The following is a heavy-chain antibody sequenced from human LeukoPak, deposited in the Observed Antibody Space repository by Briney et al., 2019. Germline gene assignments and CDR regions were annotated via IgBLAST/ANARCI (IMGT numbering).Heavy chain of an antibody. D-gene: IGHD1-14*01. CDR1: GGSISSGGYS. CDR2: IYHSGST. Sequence: PSETLSLTCAVSGGSISSGGYSWSWIRQPPGKGLEWIGYIYHSGSTYYNPSLKSRVTISVDRSKNQFSLKLSSVTAADTAVYYCARSPRTPGDAFDIWGQGTMVTVSS. CDR3: ARSPRTPGDAFDI. J-gene: IGHJ3*02. V-gene: IGHV4-30-2*01.